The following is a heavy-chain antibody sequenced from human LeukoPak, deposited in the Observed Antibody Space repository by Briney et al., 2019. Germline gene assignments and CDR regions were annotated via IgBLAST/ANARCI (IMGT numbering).Heavy chain of an antibody. CDR3: ARGRLWFGELKDAFDI. Sequence: GGSLRLSCAASGFTFDDYGMSWVRQAPGKGLEWVSGINWNGGSTGYADSVKGRFTISRDNAKNSLYLQMNSLRAEDTALYYCARGRLWFGELKDAFDIWGQGTMVTVSS. V-gene: IGHV3-20*04. CDR1: GFTFDDYG. D-gene: IGHD3-10*01. J-gene: IGHJ3*02. CDR2: INWNGGST.